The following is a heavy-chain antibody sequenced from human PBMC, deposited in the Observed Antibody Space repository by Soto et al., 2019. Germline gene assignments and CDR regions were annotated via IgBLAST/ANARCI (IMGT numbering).Heavy chain of an antibody. V-gene: IGHV3-53*01. CDR2: IYSGGST. Sequence: EVQLVESGGGSIQPGGSLRLSCAASGFTFSSNDMNWVRQAPGKGLEWVSLIYSGGSTYYAESVKGRFTISSDNSKNKLFLQMSSLRAEDTAVYYCAIRPLLPGAPWGQGTMVTVSS. CDR1: GFTFSSND. J-gene: IGHJ3*01. CDR3: AIRPLLPGAP. D-gene: IGHD3-22*01.